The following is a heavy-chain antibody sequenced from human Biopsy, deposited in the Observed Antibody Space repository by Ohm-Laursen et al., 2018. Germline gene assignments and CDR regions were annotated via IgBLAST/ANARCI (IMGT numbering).Heavy chain of an antibody. J-gene: IGHJ4*02. D-gene: IGHD6-13*01. CDR3: TTDTSSWYNYFDY. V-gene: IGHV3-15*01. CDR2: IKSKTDCGTT. Sequence: SLRLSCSAPGFTFSNAWMNWVRQAPGKGLEWVGRIKSKTDCGTTDYAAPVKDRFTISRDDSRNTLYLQMNSLKTEDTAVYYCTTDTSSWYNYFDYWGQGTLVTVSS. CDR1: GFTFSNAW.